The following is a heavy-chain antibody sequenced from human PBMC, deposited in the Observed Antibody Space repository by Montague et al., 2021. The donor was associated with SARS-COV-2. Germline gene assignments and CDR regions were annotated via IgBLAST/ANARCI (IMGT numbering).Heavy chain of an antibody. CDR2: IYYSGST. CDR3: ARGGCYDYAFDI. V-gene: IGHV4-59*01. J-gene: IGHJ3*02. CDR1: GGSISSYY. D-gene: IGHD2-2*01. Sequence: SETLSLTCTVSGGSISSYYCCWIRQPPGKGLEWIGYIYYSGSTNXNPSLKSRVTISVDTSKNQFSLKLSSVTAADTAVYYCARGGCYDYAFDIWGQGTMVTVSS.